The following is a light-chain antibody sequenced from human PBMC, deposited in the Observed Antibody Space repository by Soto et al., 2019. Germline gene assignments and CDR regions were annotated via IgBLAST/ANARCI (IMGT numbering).Light chain of an antibody. CDR3: SSYTSSSTYV. CDR1: SSDVGGYNY. CDR2: DVS. Sequence: QSDLTQPASVSGSPGPSITISCTGTSSDVGGYNYVSWYQQHPVKAPKLMIYDVSNRPSGVSNRFSGSKSGNTASLTISGLQAEDEADYSCSSYTSSSTYVFGTGTKLTVL. J-gene: IGLJ1*01. V-gene: IGLV2-14*01.